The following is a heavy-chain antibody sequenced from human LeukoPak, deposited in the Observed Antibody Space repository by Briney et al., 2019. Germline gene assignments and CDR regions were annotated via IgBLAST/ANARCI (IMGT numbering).Heavy chain of an antibody. CDR2: IYYSGST. CDR1: GGSISSSSYY. CDR3: ARHYKYYDSSGYLY. D-gene: IGHD3-22*01. V-gene: IGHV4-39*01. Sequence: SETLSLTCTVSGGSISSSSYYWGWIRQPPGKGLEWIGSIYYSGSTYYNPSLKSRVTISVDTSKNQFSLKLSSVTAADTAVYYCARHYKYYDSSGYLYWGQGTLVTASS. J-gene: IGHJ4*02.